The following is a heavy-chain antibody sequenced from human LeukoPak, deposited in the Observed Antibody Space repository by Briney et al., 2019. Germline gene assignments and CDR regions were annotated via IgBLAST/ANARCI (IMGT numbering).Heavy chain of an antibody. J-gene: IGHJ3*02. CDR3: ARDLRETYAPDAFDI. Sequence: SQTLSLTCDISGDSVSSNSAAWNWIRQSPLRGLEWLGRTYYRSKWYNDYAVSVKSRITTNPDTSKNQFSLQLNSVTPEDTAVYYCARDLRETYAPDAFDIWGQGTMVTVSS. CDR1: GDSVSSNSAA. CDR2: TYYRSKWYN. D-gene: IGHD5-24*01. V-gene: IGHV6-1*01.